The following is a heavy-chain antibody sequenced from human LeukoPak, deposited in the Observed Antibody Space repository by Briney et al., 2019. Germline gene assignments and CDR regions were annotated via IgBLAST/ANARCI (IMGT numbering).Heavy chain of an antibody. CDR1: GFTFSTYG. D-gene: IGHD2-15*01. Sequence: GGSLRLSCAASGFTFSTYGMHWARQAPGKGLEWVAFMHYDGNIKYYADSVKGRFTISRDTSKNTLYLQMNSLRVEDTAVYYCAKDACSGGTCYGGWYCDLWGRGTLVTVSS. J-gene: IGHJ2*01. V-gene: IGHV3-30*02. CDR2: MHYDGNIK. CDR3: AKDACSGGTCYGGWYCDL.